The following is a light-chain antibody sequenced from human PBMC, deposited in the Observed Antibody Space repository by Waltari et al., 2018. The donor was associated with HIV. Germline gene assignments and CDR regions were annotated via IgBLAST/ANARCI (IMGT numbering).Light chain of an antibody. CDR3: QQFFSAPLT. Sequence: DIVMNQSPESLAVSLGERATINCKSSHNILYNYNNKNYLAWYQQKPGQPPRVLFSWSSTRQSGVPDRFSGGCSGTDFTLIINKLQPEAVAPYFCQQFFSAPLTFGGGTKVEI. J-gene: IGKJ4*01. V-gene: IGKV4-1*01. CDR1: HNILYNYNNKNY. CDR2: WSS.